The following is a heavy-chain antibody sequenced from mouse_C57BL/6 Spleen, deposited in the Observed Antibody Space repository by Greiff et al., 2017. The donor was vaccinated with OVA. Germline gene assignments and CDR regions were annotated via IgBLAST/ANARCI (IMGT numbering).Heavy chain of an antibody. CDR2: IYPGDGDT. CDR3: ARYDYYGSSYVPYAMDY. D-gene: IGHD1-1*01. V-gene: IGHV1-80*01. Sequence: VKLVESGAELVKPGASVKISCKASGYAFSSYWMNWVKQRPGKGLEWIGQIYPGDGDTNYNGKFKGKATLTADKSSSTAYMQLSSLTSEDSAVYFCARYDYYGSSYVPYAMDYWGQGTSVTVSS. CDR1: GYAFSSYW. J-gene: IGHJ4*01.